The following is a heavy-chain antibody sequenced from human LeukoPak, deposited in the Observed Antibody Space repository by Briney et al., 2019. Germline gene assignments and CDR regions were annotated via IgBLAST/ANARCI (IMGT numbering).Heavy chain of an antibody. CDR3: ARGTSIAAAGKGWWFDP. CDR1: GYTFTGYY. Sequence: ASVKVSCKASGYTFTGYYMHWVRQAPGQGLEWMGWINPNSGGTNYAQKFQGRVTMNRDTSISTAYMELRRLRSDDTAVYYCARGTSIAAAGKGWWFDPWGQGTLVTVSS. D-gene: IGHD6-13*01. CDR2: INPNSGGT. V-gene: IGHV1-2*02. J-gene: IGHJ5*02.